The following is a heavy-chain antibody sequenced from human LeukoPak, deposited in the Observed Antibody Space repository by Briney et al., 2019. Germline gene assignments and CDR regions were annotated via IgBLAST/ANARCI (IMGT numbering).Heavy chain of an antibody. J-gene: IGHJ5*02. CDR2: INHNGST. V-gene: IGHV4-34*01. CDR3: ARRGRITMVRGVIPKYNWFDP. D-gene: IGHD3-10*01. CDR1: GGSFSGYY. Sequence: PSETLSLTCAVYGGSFSGYYWSWIRQPPGKGLEWIGEINHNGSTNYNPSLKSRVTISVDTSKNQFSLKLSSVTAADTAVYYCARRGRITMVRGVIPKYNWFDPWGQGTLVTVSS.